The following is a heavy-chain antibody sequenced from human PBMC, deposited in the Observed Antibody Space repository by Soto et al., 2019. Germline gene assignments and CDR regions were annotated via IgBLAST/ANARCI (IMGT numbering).Heavy chain of an antibody. CDR1: GFTFSSYA. J-gene: IGHJ6*02. CDR3: AKGFWFGDNYYYYGMDV. V-gene: IGHV3-23*01. D-gene: IGHD3-10*01. CDR2: ISGSGGST. Sequence: EVQLLESGGGLVQPGGSLRLSCAASGFTFSSYAMSWVRQAPGKGLEWVSAISGSGGSTYYADSVKGRFTISRDNSKNTQYLQMNSLRVENTAVYYCAKGFWFGDNYYYYGMDVWGQGTTVTVSS.